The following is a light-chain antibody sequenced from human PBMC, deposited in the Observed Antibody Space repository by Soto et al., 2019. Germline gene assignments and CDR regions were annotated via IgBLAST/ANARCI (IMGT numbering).Light chain of an antibody. CDR3: QQSYSMPWT. J-gene: IGKJ1*01. CDR2: AAS. CDR1: QSISIY. V-gene: IGKV1-39*01. Sequence: DIQLTQSPSSLSASVGDRVTITCRASQSISIYLNWYQDKPGKAPKLLIYAASNLQSGVPSRFSGGGSVTDFTLTISSLQPEDVASYYCQQSYSMPWTFGRGTKVEFQ.